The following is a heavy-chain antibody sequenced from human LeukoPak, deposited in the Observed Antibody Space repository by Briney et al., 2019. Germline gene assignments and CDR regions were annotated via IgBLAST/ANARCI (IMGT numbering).Heavy chain of an antibody. CDR1: GFTFSSYG. D-gene: IGHD4-23*01. CDR2: ISSSGSTI. V-gene: IGHV3-48*04. CDR3: ARDGDTVLTRGYYYYMDV. Sequence: GGSLRLSCAASGFTFSSYGMNWVRQAPGKGLEWVSYISSSGSTIYYADSVKGRFTISRDNAKKSLHLQMNSLRAEDTALYYCARDGDTVLTRGYYYYMDVWGKGTTVTVSS. J-gene: IGHJ6*03.